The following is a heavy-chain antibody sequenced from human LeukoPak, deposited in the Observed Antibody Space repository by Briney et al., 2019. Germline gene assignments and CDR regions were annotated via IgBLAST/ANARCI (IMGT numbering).Heavy chain of an antibody. J-gene: IGHJ6*02. CDR3: ARGWDYYYGMGV. Sequence: SETLSLTCTVSGGSISSYYWSWIRQPPGKGLEWIGYIYYSGSTNYSPSLKSRVTISVDTSKNQFSLKLSSVTAADTAVYYCARGWDYYYGMGVWGQGTTVTVSS. CDR2: IYYSGST. CDR1: GGSISSYY. D-gene: IGHD1-26*01. V-gene: IGHV4-59*01.